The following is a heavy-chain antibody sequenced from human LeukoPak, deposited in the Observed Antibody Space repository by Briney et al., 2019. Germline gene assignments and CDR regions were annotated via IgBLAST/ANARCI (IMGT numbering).Heavy chain of an antibody. J-gene: IGHJ4*02. Sequence: PGRSLRLSCAASGFTFSSYGMHWVRQAPGKGLEWVAVISYDGSNKYYADSVKGRFTISRDNSKNTLYLQMNSLRAEDTAVYYCAKADSSWYFDYWGQGTLVTVSS. CDR3: AKADSSWYFDY. V-gene: IGHV3-30*18. CDR2: ISYDGSNK. CDR1: GFTFSSYG. D-gene: IGHD6-13*01.